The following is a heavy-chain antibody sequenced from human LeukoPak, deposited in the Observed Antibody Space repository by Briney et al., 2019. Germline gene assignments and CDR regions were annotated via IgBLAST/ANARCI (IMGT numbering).Heavy chain of an antibody. V-gene: IGHV3-64*01. CDR2: ISSNRGST. J-gene: IGHJ4*02. CDR1: GFTFISYA. Sequence: GSLRLSCAASGFTFISYAMHWVRPAPGKGLEYVSAISSNRGSTYYANSVKGRFTISRDNSKNTLSLQMGSLRAEDTAVYYCASDLDYWGQGTLVTVSS. CDR3: ASDLDY.